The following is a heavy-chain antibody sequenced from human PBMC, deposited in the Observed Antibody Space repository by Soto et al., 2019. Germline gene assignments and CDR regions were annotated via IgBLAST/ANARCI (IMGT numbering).Heavy chain of an antibody. Sequence: SETLSLTCTVSGGSIARSTYYWAWIRQPPGKGLEWIGSIYYSGTTYYNPSLKSRVTISVDTSKNQFSLKLTSVTAADTAVYYCATLYVVVPSAQNWFDPWGQGTLVTVSS. CDR3: ATLYVVVPSAQNWFDP. D-gene: IGHD2-2*01. J-gene: IGHJ5*02. CDR2: IYYSGTT. V-gene: IGHV4-39*01. CDR1: GGSIARSTYY.